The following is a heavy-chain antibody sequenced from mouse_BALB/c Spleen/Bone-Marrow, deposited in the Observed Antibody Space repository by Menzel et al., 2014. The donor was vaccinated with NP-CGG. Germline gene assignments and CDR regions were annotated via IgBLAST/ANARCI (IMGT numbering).Heavy chain of an antibody. Sequence: VQLQQSGPELVKPGASVKISCKASGYAFSSSWMNWVKQRPGQGLEWIGRIYPGDGDTNYNGKFKGKATLTADKSSSTAYMQLSSLTSADSAVYFCARTYYPYFDYWGQGTTLTVSS. J-gene: IGHJ2*01. CDR3: ARTYYPYFDY. V-gene: IGHV1-82*01. D-gene: IGHD1-1*01. CDR2: IYPGDGDT. CDR1: GYAFSSSW.